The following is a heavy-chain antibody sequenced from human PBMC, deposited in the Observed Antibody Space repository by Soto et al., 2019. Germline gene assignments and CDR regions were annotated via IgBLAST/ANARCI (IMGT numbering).Heavy chain of an antibody. V-gene: IGHV3-13*04. CDR2: IGTAGDT. CDR1: GFTFSSYD. D-gene: IGHD3-22*01. J-gene: IGHJ4*02. Sequence: GWLRRSCSASGFTFSSYDMHWVRQGPGKGLEWVSAIGTAGDTNYAGSVKGRFTISRENAKNSLYLQMNSLRAKDTAIYFCARAIGPTLFDYWGQGTLVTVYS. CDR3: ARAIGPTLFDY.